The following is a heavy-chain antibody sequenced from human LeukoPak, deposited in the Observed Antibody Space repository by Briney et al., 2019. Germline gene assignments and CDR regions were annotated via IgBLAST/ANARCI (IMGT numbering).Heavy chain of an antibody. Sequence: SKTLSLTCTVSGGSTSSSSYYWGWIRQPPGKGLEWIGSIYYSGSTYYNPSLKSRVTISVDTSKNQFSLKLSSVTAADTAVYYCARAGAGWFGELLTLDVWGQGTTVTVSS. CDR2: IYYSGST. CDR3: ARAGAGWFGELLTLDV. CDR1: GGSTSSSSYY. J-gene: IGHJ6*02. V-gene: IGHV4-39*07. D-gene: IGHD3-10*01.